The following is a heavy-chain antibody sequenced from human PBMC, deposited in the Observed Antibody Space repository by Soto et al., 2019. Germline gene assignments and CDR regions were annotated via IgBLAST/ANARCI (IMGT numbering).Heavy chain of an antibody. V-gene: IGHV3-15*01. D-gene: IGHD3-10*01. J-gene: IGHJ4*02. CDR1: GFTFSNAW. Sequence: GGSLRLSFAASGFTFSNAWMSWVRQAPGKGLEWVGRIKSKTDGGTTDYAAPVKGRFTTSRDDSKNTLYLQMNSLKTEDTAVYYCTTVYGPQEIDYWGQGTLVTVSS. CDR3: TTVYGPQEIDY. CDR2: IKSKTDGGTT.